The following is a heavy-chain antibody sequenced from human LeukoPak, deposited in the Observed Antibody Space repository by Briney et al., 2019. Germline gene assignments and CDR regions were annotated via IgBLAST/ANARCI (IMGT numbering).Heavy chain of an antibody. CDR1: GGSFSGYY. CDR2: IYYSGST. Sequence: SETLSLTCAVYGGSFSGYYWSWIRQPPGKGLEWIGYIYYSGSTNYNPSLKSRVTISVDTSKNQFSLKLSSVTAADTAVYYCARGVFGATRRNYYYYYYMDVWGKGTTVTISS. V-gene: IGHV4-59*01. D-gene: IGHD1-26*01. CDR3: ARGVFGATRRNYYYYYYMDV. J-gene: IGHJ6*03.